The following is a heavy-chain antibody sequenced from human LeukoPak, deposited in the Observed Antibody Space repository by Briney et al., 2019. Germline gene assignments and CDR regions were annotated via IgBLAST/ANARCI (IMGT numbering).Heavy chain of an antibody. CDR1: GFTVSSNY. Sequence: GGSLRLSCAASGFTVSSNYMSWVRQAPGKGLEWVANIKQDGSEKYYVDSVKGRFTISRDNAKNSLYLQMNSLRAEDTAVYYCAREEWGYSYGYGYWGQGTLVTVSS. CDR2: IKQDGSEK. J-gene: IGHJ4*02. V-gene: IGHV3-7*01. D-gene: IGHD5-18*01. CDR3: AREEWGYSYGYGY.